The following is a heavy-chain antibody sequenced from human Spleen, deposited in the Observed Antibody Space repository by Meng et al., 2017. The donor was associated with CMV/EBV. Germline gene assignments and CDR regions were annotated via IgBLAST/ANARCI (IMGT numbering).Heavy chain of an antibody. V-gene: IGHV3-7*01. J-gene: IGHJ4*02. CDR3: ARDRGWLQFDY. D-gene: IGHD5-24*01. Sequence: GESLKISCAASGFTFSSYWLSWVRQAPGKGLEWVANINGDGREKNYLDSVKGRFTIYRDNAKNSLYLQVNSLRPEDTAVYYCARDRGWLQFDYWGQGTLVTVSS. CDR1: GFTFSSYW. CDR2: INGDGREK.